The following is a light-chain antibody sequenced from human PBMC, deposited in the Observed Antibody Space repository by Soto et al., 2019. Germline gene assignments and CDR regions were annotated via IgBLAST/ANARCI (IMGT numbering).Light chain of an antibody. CDR1: QGISSW. Sequence: DIQMTQSPSSVSASVGDRVTITCRASQGISSWLAWYQQKPGKAPKLLIYAASSLQSGVPSRFRATGGSKGLTVTISSLQPEDFPTYHCQQANSFQRTLVGGTKVDI. J-gene: IGKJ4*01. CDR3: QQANSFQRT. CDR2: AAS. V-gene: IGKV1-12*01.